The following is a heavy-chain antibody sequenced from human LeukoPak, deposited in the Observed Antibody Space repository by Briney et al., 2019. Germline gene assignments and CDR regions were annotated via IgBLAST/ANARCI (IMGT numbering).Heavy chain of an antibody. Sequence: GASVKVSCKASGYAFTSYYMHWVRQAPGQGLEWMGWINPNSGGTNYAQKFQGWVTMTRDTSISTAYMELSGLRSDDTAVYYCARSSGSYFSFDIWGQGTMVTVSS. V-gene: IGHV1-2*04. CDR2: INPNSGGT. D-gene: IGHD1-26*01. CDR3: ARSSGSYFSFDI. CDR1: GYAFTSYY. J-gene: IGHJ3*02.